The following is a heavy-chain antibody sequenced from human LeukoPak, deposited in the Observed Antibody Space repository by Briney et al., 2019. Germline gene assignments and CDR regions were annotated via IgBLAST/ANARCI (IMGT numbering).Heavy chain of an antibody. CDR2: ISNNGGYT. CDR3: ARGGDGYNYYFDY. D-gene: IGHD5-24*01. CDR1: GFTFSSSA. Sequence: PGGSLRLSCAASGFTFSSSAMSWVRQAPGKGLEWVSAISNNGGYTYYADSVQGRFTISRDNSKSTLCLQMNSLRAEDTAVYYCARGGDGYNYYFDYWGQETLVTVSS. V-gene: IGHV3-23*01. J-gene: IGHJ4*02.